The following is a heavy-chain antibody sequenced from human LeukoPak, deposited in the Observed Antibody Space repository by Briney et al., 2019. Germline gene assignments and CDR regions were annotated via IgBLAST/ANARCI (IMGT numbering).Heavy chain of an antibody. J-gene: IGHJ4*02. D-gene: IGHD7-27*01. V-gene: IGHV3-74*01. CDR1: GFTFSSYW. CDR2: VNTDGSHT. CDR3: ARGDLTFWGFPH. Sequence: GGSLRLSCAASGFTFSSYWMHWVRQAPGKGLMWVSRVNTDGSHTNYADSVKGRFTITRDNAKNALYLQMNSLRAEDTAIYYCARGDLTFWGFPHWGQGALVTVSS.